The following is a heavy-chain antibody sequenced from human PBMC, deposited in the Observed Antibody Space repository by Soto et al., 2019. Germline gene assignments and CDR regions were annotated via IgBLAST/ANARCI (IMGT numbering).Heavy chain of an antibody. V-gene: IGHV5-51*01. CDR3: ARYGTFGVAPNDDFDI. CDR1: GYSFTSYW. D-gene: IGHD3-3*01. J-gene: IGHJ3*02. CDR2: IYPGDSDT. Sequence: PGASLKISCKGSGYSFTSYWIGWVRQMPGKGLEWMGIIYPGDSDTRYSPSFQGQVTISADKSISTAYLQWSSLKASDTAMYYCARYGTFGVAPNDDFDIWAQGTMVTVSS.